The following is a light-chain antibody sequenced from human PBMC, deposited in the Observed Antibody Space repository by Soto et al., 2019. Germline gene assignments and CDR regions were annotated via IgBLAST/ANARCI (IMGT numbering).Light chain of an antibody. CDR1: QDISTH. V-gene: IGKV1-33*01. J-gene: IGKJ3*01. CDR3: QLYDNLPTFT. CDR2: DAS. Sequence: DIQMTQSPSSLSASVGDRVTITCQASQDISTHLNWYQQKPGKAPKLRSYDASSLETGVPSSFSGSGSGTDFTFTITSLRPEDIATYYCQLYDNLPTFTFGPGTKVDIK.